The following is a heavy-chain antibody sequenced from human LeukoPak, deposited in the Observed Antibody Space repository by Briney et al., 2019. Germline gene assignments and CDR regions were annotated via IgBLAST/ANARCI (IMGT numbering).Heavy chain of an antibody. Sequence: SVKVSCKASGDTFSSFDISWVRQAPGQGLEWMGGIIPIFGTPNYAQRFQGRVTITTDESTSTAYMELTTLKSEDTAVYFCAAGIYESGGNPGFNVWGQGTMVTVS. J-gene: IGHJ3*01. V-gene: IGHV1-69*05. D-gene: IGHD2-15*01. CDR1: GDTFSSFD. CDR2: IIPIFGTP. CDR3: AAGIYESGGNPGFNV.